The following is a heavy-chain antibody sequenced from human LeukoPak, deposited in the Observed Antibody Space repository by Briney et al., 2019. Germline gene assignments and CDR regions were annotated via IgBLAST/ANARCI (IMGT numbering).Heavy chain of an antibody. V-gene: IGHV3-74*01. CDR1: GFTFSTYW. D-gene: IGHD5-24*01. Sequence: GGSLRLSCAASGFTFSTYWMHWVRQAPGKGQVWVSGLNSDGSITGYVDSVKGRFTISRDNAKNTLYLQMNTLRAEDTAVYYCARDVRDGSNSHLGWVDYWGQGTLVTVSS. CDR2: LNSDGSIT. J-gene: IGHJ4*02. CDR3: ARDVRDGSNSHLGWVDY.